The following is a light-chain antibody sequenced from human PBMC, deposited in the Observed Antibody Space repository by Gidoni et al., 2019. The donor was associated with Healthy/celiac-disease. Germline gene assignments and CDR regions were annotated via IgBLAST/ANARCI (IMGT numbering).Light chain of an antibody. CDR2: AAS. V-gene: IGKV1-39*01. J-gene: IGKJ1*01. Sequence: DIQMTQSPSSLSASVGDRVTITCRASQSISSYLNWYQQKPGKAPKLLIYAASSLQSGVPSRLSGSGSGTAFTLTIISLQPEDFATYYCQQSYSTPLTFGQGTQVDIK. CDR1: QSISSY. CDR3: QQSYSTPLT.